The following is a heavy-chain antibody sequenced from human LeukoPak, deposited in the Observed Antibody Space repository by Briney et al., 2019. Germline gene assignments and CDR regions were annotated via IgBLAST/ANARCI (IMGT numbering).Heavy chain of an antibody. J-gene: IGHJ4*02. CDR2: ISGSGGST. Sequence: GGSLRLSCAASGFTFSSYGMSWVRQAPGKGLEWVSAISGSGGSTYYADSVKGRFTISRDNSKNTLYLQMNSLRAEDTAVYYCATRSVGATSNYWGQGTLVTVSS. CDR3: ATRSVGATSNY. CDR1: GFTFSSYG. V-gene: IGHV3-23*01. D-gene: IGHD1-26*01.